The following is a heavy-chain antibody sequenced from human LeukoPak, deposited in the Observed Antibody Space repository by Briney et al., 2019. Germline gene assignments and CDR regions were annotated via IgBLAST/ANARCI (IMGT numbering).Heavy chain of an antibody. CDR1: GFTFSRYV. CDR2: IRQDGDGK. J-gene: IGHJ5*02. Sequence: SVGSLRLSCAASGFTFSRYVMHWARQAPGQGLEWVAGIRQDGDGKLHGKSVKGRFNISRANTRHTLCLQMDSVATEDTAIYHCATEEHTSGHAWALGFVPWGQGSLVTVS. D-gene: IGHD3-22*01. V-gene: IGHV3-30*03. CDR3: ATEEHTSGHAWALGFVP.